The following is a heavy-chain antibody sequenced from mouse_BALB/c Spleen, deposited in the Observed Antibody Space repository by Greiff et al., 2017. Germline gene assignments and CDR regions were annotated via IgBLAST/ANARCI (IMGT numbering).Heavy chain of an antibody. Sequence: VQLQQSGPGLVQPSQSLSITCTVSGFSLTSYGVHWVRQSPGKGLEWLGVIWSGGSTDYNAAFISRLSISKDNSKRQVFFKMNSQQANDTAIYYCARNYHYYVSSSYWYFDVWGAGTTVTVSS. CDR2: IWSGGST. CDR1: GFSLTSYG. V-gene: IGHV2-2*02. J-gene: IGHJ1*01. CDR3: ARNYHYYVSSSYWYFDV. D-gene: IGHD1-1*01.